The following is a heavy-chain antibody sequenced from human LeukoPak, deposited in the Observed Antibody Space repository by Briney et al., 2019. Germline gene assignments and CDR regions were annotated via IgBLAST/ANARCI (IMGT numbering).Heavy chain of an antibody. Sequence: GGSLRLSCAASGFTFSNYGMHCVRQAPGKGLEWLAVISYDGSNQYYVDSVKGRFTISRDTSKDTLYLQMNSLRAEETAVFYCAKEQATGEIDYWGQGTVVTVSS. CDR3: AKEQATGEIDY. CDR2: ISYDGSNQ. CDR1: GFTFSNYG. J-gene: IGHJ4*02. V-gene: IGHV3-30*18. D-gene: IGHD6-13*01.